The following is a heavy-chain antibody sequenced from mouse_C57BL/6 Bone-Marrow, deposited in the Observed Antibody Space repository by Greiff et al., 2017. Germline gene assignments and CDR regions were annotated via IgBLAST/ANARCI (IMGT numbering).Heavy chain of an antibody. CDR1: GYTFTVYN. V-gene: IGHV1-18*01. D-gene: IGHD2-4*01. J-gene: IGHJ3*01. CDR2: INPNNGGT. CDR3: ARSGYDYDWFAY. Sequence: VQLQQSGPELVKPGASVKIPCKASGYTFTVYNMDWVKQSHGRSLEWIGDINPNNGGTIYNQKFKGKATLTVDKSSSTAYMELRSLTSEDTAVYYCARSGYDYDWFAYWGQGTLVTVSA.